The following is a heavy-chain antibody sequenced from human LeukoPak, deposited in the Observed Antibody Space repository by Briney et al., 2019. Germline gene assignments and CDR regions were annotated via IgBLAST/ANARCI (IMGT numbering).Heavy chain of an antibody. CDR3: ARGYCRSTSCHEPPLYGMDV. Sequence: ASVKVSCKASGYTFTNYGFSWVRQAPGQGLEWMGWISTYSGNTNYAQQLQGRVTMTSATSTSTVYMELRSLRSDDTAVYYCARGYCRSTSCHEPPLYGMDVWGQGTTVTVS. CDR2: ISTYSGNT. CDR1: GYTFTNYG. V-gene: IGHV1-18*04. J-gene: IGHJ6*02. D-gene: IGHD2-2*01.